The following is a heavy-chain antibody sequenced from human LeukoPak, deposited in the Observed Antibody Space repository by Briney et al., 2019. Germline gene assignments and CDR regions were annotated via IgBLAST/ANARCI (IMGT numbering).Heavy chain of an antibody. CDR2: INHSGST. CDR3: ARVQRGYCSSTSCYRSGSPHRLEDY. Sequence: PSETLSLTCAVYGGSFSGYYWSWIRQPPGKGLEWIGEINHSGSTNYNPSLKSRVTISVDTSKNQFSLKLSSVTAADAAVYYCARVQRGYCSSTSCYRSGSPHRLEDYWGQGTLVTVSS. V-gene: IGHV4-34*01. D-gene: IGHD2-2*01. J-gene: IGHJ4*02. CDR1: GGSFSGYY.